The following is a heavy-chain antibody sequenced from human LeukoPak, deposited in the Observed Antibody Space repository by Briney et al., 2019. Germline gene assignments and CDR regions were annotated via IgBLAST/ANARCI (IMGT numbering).Heavy chain of an antibody. CDR2: IIPIFGTA. Sequence: ASVKVSCKASGGTFSSYAISWVRQAPGQGLEWMGGIIPIFGTANYAQKFQGRVTITADKSTSTAYMELSSLRSEDTAVYYCARMVHYGDPLGYWGQGTLVTVSS. CDR1: GGTFSSYA. V-gene: IGHV1-69*06. D-gene: IGHD4-17*01. CDR3: ARMVHYGDPLGY. J-gene: IGHJ4*02.